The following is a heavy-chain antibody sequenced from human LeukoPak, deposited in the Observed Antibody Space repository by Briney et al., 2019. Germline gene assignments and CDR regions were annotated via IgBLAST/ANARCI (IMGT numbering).Heavy chain of an antibody. CDR3: ARAKGGSGVD. V-gene: IGHV4-38-2*01. CDR2: IYHSGST. Sequence: PSETLSLTCAVSGYSISSGYYWGWIRQPPGKGLEWIGSIYHSGSTYYNPSLKSRVTISVDTSKNQFSLKLSSVTAADTAVYYCARAKGGSGVDWGRGTLVTVSS. D-gene: IGHD3-10*01. J-gene: IGHJ4*02. CDR1: GYSISSGYY.